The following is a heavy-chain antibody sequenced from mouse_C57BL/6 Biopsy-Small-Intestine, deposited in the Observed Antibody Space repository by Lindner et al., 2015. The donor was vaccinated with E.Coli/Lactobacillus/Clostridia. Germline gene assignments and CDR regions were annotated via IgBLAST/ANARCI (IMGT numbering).Heavy chain of an antibody. CDR2: IYPGNGDT. J-gene: IGHJ4*01. V-gene: IGHV1-80*01. CDR1: GYAFSSYW. CDR3: ARRGMDY. Sequence: VQLQESGAELVKPGASVKISCKASGYAFSSYWMNWVKQRPGKGLEWIGQIYPGNGDTNYNENFRGKAALTADKSSSTAYMQLSSLTSEDSAVYYCARRGMDYWGQGTSVTVSS.